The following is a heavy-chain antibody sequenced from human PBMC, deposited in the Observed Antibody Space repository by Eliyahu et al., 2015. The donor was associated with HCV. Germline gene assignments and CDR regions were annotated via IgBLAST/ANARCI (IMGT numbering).Heavy chain of an antibody. CDR3: ARDHYSTMVQGVIIRRSYYMDV. CDR2: IYYSGST. V-gene: IGHV4-39*07. CDR1: GXSISSXXYY. D-gene: IGHD3-10*01. J-gene: IGHJ6*03. Sequence: QLQLQESGPGLVKPSETLSPTCTXSGXSISSXXYYWGWXRQPPGKGLEWXGSIYYSGSTYYNPSLKSRVTISVDTSKNQFSLKLSSVTAADTAVYYCARDHYSTMVQGVIIRRSYYMDVWGKGTTVTVSS.